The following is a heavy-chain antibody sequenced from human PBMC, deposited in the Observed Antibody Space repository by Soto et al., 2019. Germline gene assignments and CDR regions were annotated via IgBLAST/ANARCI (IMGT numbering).Heavy chain of an antibody. CDR2: IYYSGST. CDR3: ARRCLVRCDYFDY. J-gene: IGHJ4*02. CDR1: GASISSSGYY. D-gene: IGHD3-9*01. Sequence: SETLSLTCTVSGASISSSGYYWGWIRQPPGKGLEWIGSIYYSGSTYYNPSLKSRVTISVDTSKNQFSLKLSSVTAADTAVYYCARRCLVRCDYFDYWGQGTLVTVSS. V-gene: IGHV4-39*01.